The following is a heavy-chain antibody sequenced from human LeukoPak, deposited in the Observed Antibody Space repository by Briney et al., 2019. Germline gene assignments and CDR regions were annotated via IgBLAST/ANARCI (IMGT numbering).Heavy chain of an antibody. J-gene: IGHJ5*02. CDR2: ISPSGGGT. D-gene: IGHD2-2*01. CDR1: GYTFINYD. CDR3: AKGSLTSRYSSFDP. V-gene: IGHV1-46*01. Sequence: GASAKVSCKASGYTFINYDIHWVRQAPGQGLEWMGIISPSGGGTSYAQKFHGRVTMTRDTSTSTVYMELSSLRCEDTAVYYCAKGSLTSRYSSFDPWGQGTLVTVSS.